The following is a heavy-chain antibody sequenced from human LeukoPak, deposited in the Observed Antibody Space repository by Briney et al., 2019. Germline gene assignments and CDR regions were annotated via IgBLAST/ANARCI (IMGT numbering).Heavy chain of an antibody. Sequence: PSETLSLTCTVSGYSISSGYYWGWIRQPPGKGLEWIGNIYPTGSTYYNPSLKSRVTISVDTSKNQFSLKVSSVSAADTAVYYCARGGPYDSSGYYPQGYYYMDVWGKGTTVTVSS. CDR2: IYPTGST. CDR1: GYSISSGYY. J-gene: IGHJ6*03. CDR3: ARGGPYDSSGYYPQGYYYMDV. D-gene: IGHD3-22*01. V-gene: IGHV4-38-2*02.